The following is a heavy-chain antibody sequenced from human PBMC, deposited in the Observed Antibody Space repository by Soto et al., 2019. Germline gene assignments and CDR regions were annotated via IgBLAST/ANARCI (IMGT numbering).Heavy chain of an antibody. Sequence: GGSLRLSCAASGFTFSSYAMHWVRQAPGKGLEWVAVISYDGSNKYYADSVKGRFTISRDNSKNTLYLQMNSLRAEDTAVYYCARDGVPYYDFWSGYFHYYYYGMDVWGQGTTVTVSS. D-gene: IGHD3-3*01. CDR3: ARDGVPYYDFWSGYFHYYYYGMDV. J-gene: IGHJ6*02. CDR2: ISYDGSNK. V-gene: IGHV3-30-3*01. CDR1: GFTFSSYA.